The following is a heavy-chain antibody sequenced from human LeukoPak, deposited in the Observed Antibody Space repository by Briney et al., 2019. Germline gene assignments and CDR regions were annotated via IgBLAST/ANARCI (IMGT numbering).Heavy chain of an antibody. CDR1: GFTFSSYA. V-gene: IGHV3-23*01. Sequence: GGPLRLSCAASGFTFSSYAMSWVRQAPGKGLEWVSTITGGGSTTYYADSVKGRFTISRDNSKNTLYLQMNSLRAEDTALYYCAKGGGSSCYSPSDYWGQGTLVTVSS. J-gene: IGHJ4*02. D-gene: IGHD2-15*01. CDR2: ITGGGSTT. CDR3: AKGGGSSCYSPSDY.